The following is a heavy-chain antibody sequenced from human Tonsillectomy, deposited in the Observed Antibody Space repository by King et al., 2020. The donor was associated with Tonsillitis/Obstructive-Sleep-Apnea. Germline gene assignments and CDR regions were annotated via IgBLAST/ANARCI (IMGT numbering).Heavy chain of an antibody. J-gene: IGHJ5*02. D-gene: IGHD2-2*01. CDR1: GYTFTSYG. CDR2: ISAYNGNT. Sequence: QLVQSGAEVKKPGASVKVSCKASGYTFTSYGISWVRQAPGQGLEWMGWISAYNGNTNYAQKLQGRVTMTTATSTSTAYMELRSLRSDDTAVYYCAGDLVPAAKQGDWFDPWGQGTLVTVSS. V-gene: IGHV1-18*01. CDR3: AGDLVPAAKQGDWFDP.